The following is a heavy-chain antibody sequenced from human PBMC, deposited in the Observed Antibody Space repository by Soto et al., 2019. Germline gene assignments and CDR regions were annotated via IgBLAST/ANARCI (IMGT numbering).Heavy chain of an antibody. Sequence: EVQLVESGGGLVKPGGSLRLSGAASGFTFSSYSMNWVRQAPGKGLEWVSSISSSGSHIYYADSVKGRFTISRDNAKNSLSLEMNSLTAEHTAVYYCTRDGSVGSSEAYYYYSMDVWGKGTTVTVSS. D-gene: IGHD2-15*01. V-gene: IGHV3-21*01. CDR3: TRDGSVGSSEAYYYYSMDV. CDR2: ISSSGSHI. J-gene: IGHJ6*03. CDR1: GFTFSSYS.